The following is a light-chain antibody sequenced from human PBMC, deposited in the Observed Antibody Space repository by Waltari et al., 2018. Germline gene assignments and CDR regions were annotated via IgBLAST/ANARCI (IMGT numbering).Light chain of an antibody. CDR1: SGHSSNI. J-gene: IGLJ3*02. CDR2: VNSDGSH. CDR3: ETGGHGTCV. Sequence: QLVLTQSPSASASLGASVKLTCTLSSGHSSNIIAWLQQQPGKGPRYLMKVNSDGSHRKGDEIPDRFSGSSSGAERYLTISSLQSGDEADYYCETGGHGTCVFGGGTKLTVL. V-gene: IGLV4-69*01.